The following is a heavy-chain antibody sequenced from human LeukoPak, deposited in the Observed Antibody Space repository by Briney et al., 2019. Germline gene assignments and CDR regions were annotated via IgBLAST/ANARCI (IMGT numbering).Heavy chain of an antibody. CDR3: ARGWMGGSYYVDTPWIFDY. Sequence: GGSLRLSCAASGLTFSSYAMSWVRQAPGKGLEWVSAISGSGGSTYYADSVKGRFTISRDNSKNTLYLQMNSLRAEDTAVYYCARGWMGGSYYVDTPWIFDYWGQGTLVTVSS. J-gene: IGHJ4*02. D-gene: IGHD1-26*01. CDR2: ISGSGGST. CDR1: GLTFSSYA. V-gene: IGHV3-23*01.